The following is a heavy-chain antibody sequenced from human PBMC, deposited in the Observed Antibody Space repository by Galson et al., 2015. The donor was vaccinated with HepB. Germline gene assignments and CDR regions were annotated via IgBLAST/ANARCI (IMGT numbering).Heavy chain of an antibody. CDR2: ISGSGGST. J-gene: IGHJ5*02. CDR1: GFTFSSYA. CDR3: AKGTYGSGSYYNVGPQENWFDP. V-gene: IGHV3-23*01. Sequence: SLRLSCAASGFTFSSYAMSWVRQAPGKGLEWVSAISGSGGSTYYADSVKGRFTISRDNSKNTLYLQMNSLRAEDTAVYHCAKGTYGSGSYYNVGPQENWFDPWGQGTLVTVSS. D-gene: IGHD3-10*01.